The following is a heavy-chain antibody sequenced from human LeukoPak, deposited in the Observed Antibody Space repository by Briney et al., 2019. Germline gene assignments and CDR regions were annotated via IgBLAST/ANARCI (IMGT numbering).Heavy chain of an antibody. CDR3: ASSLNGFYRGLDF. D-gene: IGHD3-22*01. CDR2: ISSTGATT. J-gene: IGHJ4*02. V-gene: IGHV3-23*01. Sequence: GGSLRLSCAASGFSFNSDAMNSVRQAPGKGLEWVSVISSTGATTYYAASVKGRFTISRDNSKSTLYLQMDALRADDTAVYYCASSLNGFYRGLDFWGQGTLVTVSS. CDR1: GFSFNSDA.